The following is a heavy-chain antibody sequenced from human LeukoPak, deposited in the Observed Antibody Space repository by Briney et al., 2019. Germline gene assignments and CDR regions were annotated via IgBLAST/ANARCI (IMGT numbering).Heavy chain of an antibody. V-gene: IGHV4-61*08. CDR3: ARDRGFSYGYSYFDY. D-gene: IGHD5-18*01. CDR1: GGSISSSGYY. Sequence: SETLSLTCTVSGGSISSSGYYWSWIRQPPGKGLEWIGYIYYSGSTNYNPSLKSRVTISVDTSKNQFSLKLSSVTASDTAVYYCARDRGFSYGYSYFDYWGQGTLVTVSS. CDR2: IYYSGST. J-gene: IGHJ4*02.